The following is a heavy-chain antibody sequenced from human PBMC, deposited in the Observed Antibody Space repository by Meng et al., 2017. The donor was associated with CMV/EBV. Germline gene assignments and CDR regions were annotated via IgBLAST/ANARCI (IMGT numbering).Heavy chain of an antibody. J-gene: IGHJ5*02. CDR3: ARDIVLMVYASWFDP. V-gene: IGHV1-18*01. Sequence: SGYTFTSYAMHWVRQAPGQRLEWMGWISAYNGNTNYAQKLQGRVTMTTDTSTSTAYMELRSLRSDDTAVYYCARDIVLMVYASWFDPWGQGTLVTVSS. CDR2: ISAYNGNT. D-gene: IGHD2-8*01. CDR1: GYTFTSYA.